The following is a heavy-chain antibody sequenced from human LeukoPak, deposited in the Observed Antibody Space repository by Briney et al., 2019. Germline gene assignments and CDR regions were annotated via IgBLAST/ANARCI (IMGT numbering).Heavy chain of an antibody. CDR3: ARDPYQNAYGAFDI. CDR1: GFTVSSNY. Sequence: GGSLRLSCAASGFTVSSNYMSWVRQAPGKGLEWVANIKEDGSEQVYVDSVEGRFTISRDNADNSLYLQMNSLRVEDTAVYFCARDPYQNAYGAFDIWGQGTMVTVSS. V-gene: IGHV3-7*01. D-gene: IGHD3-10*01. J-gene: IGHJ3*02. CDR2: IKEDGSEQ.